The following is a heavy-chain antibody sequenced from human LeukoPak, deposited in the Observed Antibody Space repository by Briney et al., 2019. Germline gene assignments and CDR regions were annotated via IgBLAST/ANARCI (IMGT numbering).Heavy chain of an antibody. D-gene: IGHD3-16*01. CDR1: GFTFSRHG. J-gene: IGHJ4*02. Sequence: GGSLRLSCAASGFTFSRHGMHWVRQAPGKGLEWVAVIWYDGSDKYYADSVKGRFTISRDNSKNTLFLQMNSLRAEDTAVYHCARDRGSYYLDSWGQGTPVTVSS. V-gene: IGHV3-33*01. CDR2: IWYDGSDK. CDR3: ARDRGSYYLDS.